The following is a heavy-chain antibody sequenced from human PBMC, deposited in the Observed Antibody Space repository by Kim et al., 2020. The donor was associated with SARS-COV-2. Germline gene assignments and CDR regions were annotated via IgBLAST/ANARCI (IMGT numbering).Heavy chain of an antibody. CDR3: AKVILKLERPGGLDY. J-gene: IGHJ4*02. D-gene: IGHD1-1*01. Sequence: GGSLRLSCAASGFTFSSYGMHWVRQAPGKGLEWVAVISYDGSNKYYADSVKGRFTISRDNSKNTLYLQMNSLRAEDTAVYYCAKVILKLERPGGLDYWGQGTLVTVSS. CDR1: GFTFSSYG. V-gene: IGHV3-30*18. CDR2: ISYDGSNK.